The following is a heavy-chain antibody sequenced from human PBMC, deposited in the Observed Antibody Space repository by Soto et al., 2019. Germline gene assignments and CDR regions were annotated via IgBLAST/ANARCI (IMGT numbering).Heavy chain of an antibody. CDR3: ASSIAARQFWFDP. CDR2: TIPVSGTA. V-gene: IGHV1-69*01. J-gene: IGHJ5*02. CDR1: GGTFSSYA. Sequence: QVQLVQSGAEVKKPGSSVKVSCKASGGTFSSYAISWVRQAPGQGLEWMGGTIPVSGTANYAQKFQGRVTVTADESASTAYMERSSLRSEDTAVYYCASSIAARQFWFDPWGQGTLVTVSS. D-gene: IGHD6-6*01.